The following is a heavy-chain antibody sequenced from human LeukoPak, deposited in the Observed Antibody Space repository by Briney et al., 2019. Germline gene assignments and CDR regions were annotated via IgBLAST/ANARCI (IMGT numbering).Heavy chain of an antibody. J-gene: IGHJ4*02. CDR1: GFTFTSSA. Sequence: SVTVSCKASGFTFTSSAMQWVRQARGQRLEWIGWIVVGSGNTNYAQKFQERVTITRDMSTSTAYMELSSLRSEDTAVYYCAAGPLSCSGGSCYLDGFDYWGQGTLVTVSS. CDR3: AAGPLSCSGGSCYLDGFDY. CDR2: IVVGSGNT. V-gene: IGHV1-58*02. D-gene: IGHD2-15*01.